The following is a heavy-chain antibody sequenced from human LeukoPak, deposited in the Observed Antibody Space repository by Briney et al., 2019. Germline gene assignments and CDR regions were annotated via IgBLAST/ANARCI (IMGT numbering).Heavy chain of an antibody. D-gene: IGHD3-10*01. J-gene: IGHJ4*02. CDR3: ARDSGGVRGVSEY. CDR2: IYHSGST. Sequence: SETLSLTCTVSGGSISSGGYYWSWIRQPPGKGLEWIGYIYHSGSTYYNPSLKSRVTISVDRSKNQFSLKLSSVTAADTAVYYCARDSGGVRGVSEYWGQGTLVTVSS. CDR1: GGSISSGGYY. V-gene: IGHV4-30-2*01.